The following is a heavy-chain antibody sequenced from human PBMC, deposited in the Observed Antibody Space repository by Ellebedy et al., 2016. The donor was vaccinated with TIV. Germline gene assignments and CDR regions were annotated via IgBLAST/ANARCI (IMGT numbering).Heavy chain of an antibody. D-gene: IGHD3-10*01. J-gene: IGHJ5*02. CDR3: ASPITRGNWFDP. V-gene: IGHV4-39*01. CDR1: GGSISSSSYY. Sequence: MPSETLSLTCTVSGGSISSSSYYWGWIRQPPGKGLEWIGSIYYSGSTYYNPSLKSRVTISVDTSKNQFSLKLSSVTAADTAVYYCASPITRGNWFDPWGQGTLVTVSS. CDR2: IYYSGST.